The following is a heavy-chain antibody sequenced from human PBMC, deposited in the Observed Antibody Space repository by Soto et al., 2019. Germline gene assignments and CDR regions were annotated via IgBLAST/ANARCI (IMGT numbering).Heavy chain of an antibody. CDR2: IWNDGIRK. V-gene: IGHV3-33*01. D-gene: IGHD3-9*01. Sequence: SLRLSCAASGFTFSKYGMHWVRQAPGKGLEWVALIWNDGIRKVYVDSVKGRFTISRDNSKNTLDLQMNNLRDEDTAVYYCARDDDLDANALEYWVPGKLVTVSA. CDR1: GFTFSKYG. CDR3: ARDDDLDANALEY. J-gene: IGHJ4*02.